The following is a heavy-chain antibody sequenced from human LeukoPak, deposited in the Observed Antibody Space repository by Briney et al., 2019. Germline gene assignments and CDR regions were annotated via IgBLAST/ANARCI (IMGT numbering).Heavy chain of an antibody. CDR2: ISAYNGNT. CDR1: GYTFTSYG. D-gene: IGHD1-26*01. Sequence: GASVKVSCKASGYTFTSYGISWVRQAPGQGLEWMGWISAYNGNTNYAQKLQGRVTMTTDTSTSTAYMELRSLRSDDTAVYYCARVRSNSGSYYVGGAFDIWGQGTMVTVSS. CDR3: ARVRSNSGSYYVGGAFDI. J-gene: IGHJ3*02. V-gene: IGHV1-18*01.